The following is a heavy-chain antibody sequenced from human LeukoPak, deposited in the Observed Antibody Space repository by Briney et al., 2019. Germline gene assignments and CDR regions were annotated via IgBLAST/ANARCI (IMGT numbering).Heavy chain of an antibody. CDR1: GFTFSSYA. CDR2: IGDSGGST. CDR3: AKDTSIGRYCTNGVCSPFDY. Sequence: GGSLRLSCAASGFTFSSYAMSWVRQAPGKGLEWVSAIGDSGGSTYDADSVKGRFTISRDNSKNTLYLQMNRLRAEDTAVYYCAKDTSIGRYCTNGVCSPFDYWGQGTLVTVLS. V-gene: IGHV3-23*01. D-gene: IGHD2-8*01. J-gene: IGHJ4*02.